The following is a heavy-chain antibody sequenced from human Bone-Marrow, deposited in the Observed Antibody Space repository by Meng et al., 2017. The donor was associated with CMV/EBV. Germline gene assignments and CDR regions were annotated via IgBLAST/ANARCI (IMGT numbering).Heavy chain of an antibody. Sequence: GESLKISCVASGFTFSKYWMTWVRQAPGKGLEWVANIKQDGSEKYYVDSVKGRFTVSRDNAKNSLYLQMNSLRAEDTAVYYCAHIVVVNGGDAFDIWGQGTMVTVSS. V-gene: IGHV3-7*01. CDR2: IKQDGSEK. D-gene: IGHD2-21*01. CDR3: AHIVVVNGGDAFDI. CDR1: GFTFSKYW. J-gene: IGHJ3*02.